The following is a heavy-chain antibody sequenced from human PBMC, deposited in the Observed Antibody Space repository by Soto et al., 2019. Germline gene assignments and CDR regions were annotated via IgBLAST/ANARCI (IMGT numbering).Heavy chain of an antibody. CDR3: ARDRCSSTSCYVGHDAFDI. CDR2: IYYSGST. Sequence: QNPGKGLEWIGYIYYSGSTYYNPSLKSRVTISVDTSKNQFSLKLSSVTAADTAVYYCARDRCSSTSCYVGHDAFDIWGQGTMVTVSS. D-gene: IGHD2-2*01. J-gene: IGHJ3*02. V-gene: IGHV4-31*02.